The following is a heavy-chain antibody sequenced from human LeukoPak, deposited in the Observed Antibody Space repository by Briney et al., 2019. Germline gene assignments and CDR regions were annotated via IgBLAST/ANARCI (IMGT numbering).Heavy chain of an antibody. CDR2: INPNSGDT. CDR3: ARGDYYGSPKVVAA. CDR1: GYTFTDYY. J-gene: IGHJ5*02. V-gene: IGHV1-2*02. D-gene: IGHD3-10*01. Sequence: ASVKVSCKASGYTFTDYYINWVRQAPGQGLEWSGWINPNSGDTNYAQKFQDRATMTRDTSISTAYIELNFLRSDDTAVFYCARGDYYGSPKVVAAWGQGTLVTVSS.